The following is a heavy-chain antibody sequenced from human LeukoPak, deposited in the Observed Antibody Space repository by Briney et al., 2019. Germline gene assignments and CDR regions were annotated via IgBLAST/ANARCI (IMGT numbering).Heavy chain of an antibody. Sequence: SVKVSCKASGGTFISYAISWVRQAPGQGLEWMGGIIPIFGTANYAQKFQGRVTITADESTSTAYMELSSLRAEDTAVYYCAKEHEAGHFDYWGQGTLVTVSS. V-gene: IGHV1-69*13. D-gene: IGHD6-19*01. J-gene: IGHJ4*02. CDR1: GGTFISYA. CDR2: IIPIFGTA. CDR3: AKEHEAGHFDY.